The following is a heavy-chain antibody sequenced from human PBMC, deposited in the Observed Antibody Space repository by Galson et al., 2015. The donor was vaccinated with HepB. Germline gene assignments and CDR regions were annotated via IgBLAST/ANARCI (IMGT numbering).Heavy chain of an antibody. CDR1: GFTFSNYA. CDR2: IADDASSQ. D-gene: IGHD2-8*02. V-gene: IGHV3-30*09. J-gene: IGHJ4*02. Sequence: SLRLSCAVSGFTFSNYAMHWARQAPGKGLEWVAVIADDASSQYFSDSVRGRFAIYRDNSKSTLFLQMDSLRPEDTAVYFCARANRGGVSSLIDKWGRGTLVSVSP. CDR3: ARANRGGVSSLIDK.